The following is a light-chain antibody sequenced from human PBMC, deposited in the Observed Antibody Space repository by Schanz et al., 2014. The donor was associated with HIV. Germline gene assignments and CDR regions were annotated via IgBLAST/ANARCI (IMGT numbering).Light chain of an antibody. J-gene: IGLJ2*01. CDR1: SSDVGAYNY. CDR2: DVS. V-gene: IGLV2-14*03. Sequence: QSALTQPASVSGSPGQSITISCTGTSSDVGAYNYVSWYQQHPGKAPKLMIYDVSNRPSGVSNRFSGSRSGNTASLTISGIQADDEADYYCSSYAGRNNLVFGGGTKLPVL. CDR3: SSYAGRNNLV.